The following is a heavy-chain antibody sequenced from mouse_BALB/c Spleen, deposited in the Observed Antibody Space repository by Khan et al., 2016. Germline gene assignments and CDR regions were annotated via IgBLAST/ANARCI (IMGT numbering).Heavy chain of an antibody. CDR1: GYSITSDYA. CDR3: ARGGLLLFFDY. V-gene: IGHV3-2*02. CDR2: ISYSGST. J-gene: IGHJ2*01. D-gene: IGHD2-3*01. Sequence: EVKLEESGPGLVKPSQSLSLTCTVTGYSITSDYAWNWIRQFPGNKLEWMGYISYSGSTSYNPSLKSRISITRDTSKNQFFLQLNSVTTEDTAPYYCARGGLLLFFDYWGQGTTLTVSS.